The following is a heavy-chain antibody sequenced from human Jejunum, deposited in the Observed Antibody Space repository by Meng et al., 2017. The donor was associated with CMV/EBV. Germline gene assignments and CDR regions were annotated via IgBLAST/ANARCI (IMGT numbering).Heavy chain of an antibody. CDR1: GVLSSSNT. Sequence: SGVLSSSNTMHCVRRAPGKKVEWVVLITNDESNTDYSDSVGSRFTITRRNYNNTVQLQMNSRRADDTAIYYCAEGATDLAGRRLDAWGQGTTVTVSS. CDR2: ITNDESNT. V-gene: IGHV3-30-3*02. D-gene: IGHD3-3*02. J-gene: IGHJ6*02. CDR3: AEGATDLAGRRLDA.